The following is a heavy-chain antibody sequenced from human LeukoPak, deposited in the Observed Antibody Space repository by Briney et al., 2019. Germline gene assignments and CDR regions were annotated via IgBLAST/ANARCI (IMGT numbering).Heavy chain of an antibody. V-gene: IGHV4-34*01. CDR1: GGSFSGYY. Sequence: SETLSLTCAVYGGSFSGYYWSWIRQPPGKRLEWIGEVTHTGTTNYNPSLKSRVTISVGTSKNQFSLKLNSVTAADTAVYYCARHRGYTYGDYWGQGTLVTVSS. J-gene: IGHJ4*02. CDR2: VTHTGTT. CDR3: ARHRGYTYGDY. D-gene: IGHD5-18*01.